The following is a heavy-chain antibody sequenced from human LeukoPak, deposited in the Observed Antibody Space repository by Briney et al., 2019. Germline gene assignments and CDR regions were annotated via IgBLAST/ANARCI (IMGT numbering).Heavy chain of an antibody. V-gene: IGHV1-8*01. CDR2: MNPNSGNT. D-gene: IGHD1-26*01. J-gene: IGHJ4*02. Sequence: ASVKVSCKASGYTFTSYDINWVRQATGQGLEWMGWMNPNSGNTGYAQKFQGRVTMTRNTSITTAHMELSSLRSEDTAVYYCAREMYDSGSYPLGYWGQGTLVTVSS. CDR3: AREMYDSGSYPLGY. CDR1: GYTFTSYD.